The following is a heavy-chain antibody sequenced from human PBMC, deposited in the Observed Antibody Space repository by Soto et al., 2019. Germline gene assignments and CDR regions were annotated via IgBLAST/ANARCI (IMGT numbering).Heavy chain of an antibody. J-gene: IGHJ6*02. CDR3: ARSHSSGYYYYYYGMDV. CDR1: GYTFTSYY. Sequence: ASVKVSCKASGYTFTSYYMHWVRQAPGQGLEWMGIINPSGGSTSYAQKFQGRVTMTRDTSTSTVYMELSSLRSEDTAVYYCARSHSSGYYYYYYGMDVWGQGTTVTVSS. CDR2: INPSGGST. V-gene: IGHV1-46*01. D-gene: IGHD3-22*01.